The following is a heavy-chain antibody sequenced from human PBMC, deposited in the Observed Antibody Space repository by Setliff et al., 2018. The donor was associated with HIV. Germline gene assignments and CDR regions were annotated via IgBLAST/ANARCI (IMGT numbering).Heavy chain of an antibody. J-gene: IGHJ6*03. Sequence: ASVKVSCKASGYTFTSYDINWVRQATGQGLEWMGWMNPNSGNTGYAQKFQGRVTMTRNTSISTAYMELSSLRSEDTAVYYCARVLSFGDSLDYYYYMDVWGKGTTVTVSS. V-gene: IGHV1-8*01. CDR1: GYTFTSYD. CDR2: MNPNSGNT. CDR3: ARVLSFGDSLDYYYYMDV. D-gene: IGHD3-16*02.